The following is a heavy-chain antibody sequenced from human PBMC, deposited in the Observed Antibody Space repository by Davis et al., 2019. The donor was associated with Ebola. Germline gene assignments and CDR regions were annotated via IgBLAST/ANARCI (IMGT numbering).Heavy chain of an antibody. CDR1: GFTFSSYS. V-gene: IGHV3-21*01. CDR2: ISSSSSYI. D-gene: IGHD3-10*01. Sequence: PGGSLRLSCAASGFTFSSYSMNWVRQAPGKGLEWVSSISSSSSYIYYADSVKGRFTISRDNAKNSLYLQMNSLRAEDTAVYYCARGGSGSYYFPYFNYWGQGTLVTVSS. CDR3: ARGGSGSYYFPYFNY. J-gene: IGHJ4*02.